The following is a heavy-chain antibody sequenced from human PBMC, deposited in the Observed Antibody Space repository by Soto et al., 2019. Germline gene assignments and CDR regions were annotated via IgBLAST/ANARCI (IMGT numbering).Heavy chain of an antibody. Sequence: QVQLQGSGPRLVKPSQTLSLTCSVSGASISSGAYFWTWIRHHPGKGLEWIGYIYYSVSTSYTYQIPSLQSRGNISVDTSKNLFSLRLTSVTAADTATYYCARDKGPDTYGQTRIRDYSYAMDVWGQGTTVIVSS. CDR2: IYYSVST. V-gene: IGHV4-31*03. J-gene: IGHJ6*02. CDR3: ARDKGPDTYGQTRIRDYSYAMDV. D-gene: IGHD5-18*01. CDR1: GASISSGAYF.